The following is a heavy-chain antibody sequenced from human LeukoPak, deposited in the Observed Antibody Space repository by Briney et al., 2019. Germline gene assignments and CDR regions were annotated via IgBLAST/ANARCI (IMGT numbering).Heavy chain of an antibody. CDR1: GYTFTGYY. J-gene: IGHJ4*02. V-gene: IGHV1-2*02. CDR3: ARDHYYDSRAPIDY. Sequence: GASVKVSCKASGYTFTGYYMHWVRQAPGQGLEWMGWINPNSGGTNYAQKFQGRVTMTRDASISTAYMELSRLRSDDTAVYYCARDHYYDSRAPIDYWGQGTLVTVSS. D-gene: IGHD3-22*01. CDR2: INPNSGGT.